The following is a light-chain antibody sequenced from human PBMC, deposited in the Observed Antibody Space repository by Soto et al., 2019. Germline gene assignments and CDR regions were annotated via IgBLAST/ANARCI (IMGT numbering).Light chain of an antibody. Sequence: EIVMTQSPATLSVSPGGRATLSCRASQSVSSSLAWYQQKPGQAPRLLIYGASSRATGIPDRFSGSGSGTEFTLNISSLQPEDVASYYCLQDHTYPWTFGQGTKVDIK. CDR2: GAS. J-gene: IGKJ1*01. V-gene: IGKV3D-15*01. CDR1: QSVSSS. CDR3: LQDHTYPWT.